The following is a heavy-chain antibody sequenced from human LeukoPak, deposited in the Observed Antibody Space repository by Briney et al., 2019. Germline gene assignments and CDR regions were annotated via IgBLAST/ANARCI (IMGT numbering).Heavy chain of an antibody. V-gene: IGHV4-39*01. CDR2: IFYSGST. CDR1: GFTFSNYW. J-gene: IGHJ5*02. CDR3: ARHRYYYDSSGLFRVNWFDP. D-gene: IGHD3-22*01. Sequence: GSLRLSCAASGFTFSNYWMSWVRQPPGKGLEWIGSIFYSGSTYYNPSLRSRVTISVDTSKNQFSLKLSSVTAADTAVYYCARHRYYYDSSGLFRVNWFDPWGQGTLVTVSS.